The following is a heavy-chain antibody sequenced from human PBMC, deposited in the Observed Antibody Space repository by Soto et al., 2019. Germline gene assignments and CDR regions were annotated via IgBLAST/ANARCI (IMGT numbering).Heavy chain of an antibody. CDR1: GFTFSSYD. V-gene: IGHV3-30-3*01. CDR2: ISYDGSNK. D-gene: IGHD6-19*01. J-gene: IGHJ4*02. CDR3: AGWDNYFDY. Sequence: PGGSLRLSCAASGFTFSSYDMHWVRQAPGKGPEWVAVISYDGSNKYYADSVKGRFTISGDNSKNTLYLQMNSLRPEDTAVYYCAGWDNYFDYWGQGALVTVSS.